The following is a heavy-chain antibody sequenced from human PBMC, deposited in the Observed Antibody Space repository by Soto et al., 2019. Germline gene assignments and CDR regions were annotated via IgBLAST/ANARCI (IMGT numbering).Heavy chain of an antibody. Sequence: SETLSLTCTVSGGSISSYYWSWIRQPPGKGLEWIGYIYYSGSTNYNPSLKSRVTISVDTSKNQFSLKLSSVTAADTAVYHCARDAGVGYYYYYYMDVWGKGTTVTVSS. CDR2: IYYSGST. V-gene: IGHV4-59*01. CDR3: ARDAGVGYYYYYYMDV. D-gene: IGHD2-8*01. CDR1: GGSISSYY. J-gene: IGHJ6*03.